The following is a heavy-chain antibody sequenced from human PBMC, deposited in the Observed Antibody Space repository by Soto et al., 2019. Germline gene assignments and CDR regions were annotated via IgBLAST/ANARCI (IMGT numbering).Heavy chain of an antibody. Sequence: WGSLRLSCAASGFTFSSYAMHWVRQAPGKGLEWVAVISYDGSNKYYADSVKGRFTISRDNSKNTLYLQMNSLRAEDTAVYYCARDTGIIAAAAYFDYWGQGTLVTVS. CDR2: ISYDGSNK. J-gene: IGHJ4*02. D-gene: IGHD6-13*01. CDR1: GFTFSSYA. V-gene: IGHV3-30-3*01. CDR3: ARDTGIIAAAAYFDY.